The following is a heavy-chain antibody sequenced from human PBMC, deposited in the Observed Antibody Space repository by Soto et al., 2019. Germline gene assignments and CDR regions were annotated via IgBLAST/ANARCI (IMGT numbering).Heavy chain of an antibody. Sequence: QVQLVQSGAEVKKPGASVKVSCKASGYTFSGYYMHWVRQAPGQGLEWMGWINTLSGDTSFPQKFQGRLAMARDTSIDTAFMYVSRLTSNYTAIDSCAISLFSVILPIAYWGQGTLLSVYS. J-gene: IGHJ4*02. CDR2: INTLSGDT. D-gene: IGHD3-3*02. CDR1: GYTFSGYY. V-gene: IGHV1-2*02. CDR3: AISLFSVILPIAY.